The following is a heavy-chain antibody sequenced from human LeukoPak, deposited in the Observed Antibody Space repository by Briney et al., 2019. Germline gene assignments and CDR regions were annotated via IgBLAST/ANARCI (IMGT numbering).Heavy chain of an antibody. Sequence: SGTLSLTCTVSGGSISSSSYYWGWIRQPPGKGLEWIGSIYYSGSTYYNSSLKSRVTISVDTSKNQFSLKLNSVTAADTAIYYCARQTQRRITIFGVVIRDYWGQGTLVTVSS. D-gene: IGHD3-3*01. CDR3: ARQTQRRITIFGVVIRDY. J-gene: IGHJ4*02. V-gene: IGHV4-39*01. CDR1: GGSISSSSYY. CDR2: IYYSGST.